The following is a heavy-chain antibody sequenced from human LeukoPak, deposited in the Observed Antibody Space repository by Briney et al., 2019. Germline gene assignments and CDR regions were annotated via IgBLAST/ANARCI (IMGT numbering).Heavy chain of an antibody. J-gene: IGHJ4*02. CDR3: AGAYYYDSSGYHNDY. Sequence: ASVKVSCKASGGTFSSYTVTWVRQAPGQGLEWMGRLIPILGLANYAQKFQGRVTITADKSTTTAYMELSSLRSEDTAVYYCAGAYYYDSSGYHNDYWGQGTLVTVSS. CDR1: GGTFSSYT. V-gene: IGHV1-69*02. D-gene: IGHD3-22*01. CDR2: LIPILGLA.